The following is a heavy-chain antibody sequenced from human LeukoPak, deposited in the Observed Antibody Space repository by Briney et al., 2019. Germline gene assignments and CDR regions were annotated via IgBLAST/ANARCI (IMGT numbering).Heavy chain of an antibody. CDR3: ARGKVVAGTPGQNSWDH. CDR2: IHTSGST. J-gene: IGHJ4*02. D-gene: IGHD6-19*01. CDR1: GGSISSYY. Sequence: SETLSLTCTVSGGSISSYYWNWIRQPAGKGLEWIGRIHTSGSTNYNPSLKSRVTASVDTSKNQFSLRLCYVTAADTAVYYCARGKVVAGTPGQNSWDHWGQGTLVTVSS. V-gene: IGHV4-4*07.